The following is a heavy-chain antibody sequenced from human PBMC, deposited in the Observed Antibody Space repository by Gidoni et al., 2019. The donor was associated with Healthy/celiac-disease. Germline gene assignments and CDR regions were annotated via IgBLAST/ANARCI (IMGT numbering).Heavy chain of an antibody. CDR2: ISGSGGST. Sequence: EVQLLESGGGLVQPGGSLRLSCAASGFTFSSYAMSWVRQAPGKGLEWVSAISGSGGSTYYADSVKGRFTISRDNSKNTLYLQMNSLRAEDTAVYYCAKDRTDITMIVVVSPHLGNWGQGTLVTVSS. CDR1: GFTFSSYA. CDR3: AKDRTDITMIVVVSPHLGN. J-gene: IGHJ4*02. D-gene: IGHD3-22*01. V-gene: IGHV3-23*01.